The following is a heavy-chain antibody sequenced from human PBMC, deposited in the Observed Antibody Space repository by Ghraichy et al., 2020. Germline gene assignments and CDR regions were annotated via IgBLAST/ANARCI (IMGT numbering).Heavy chain of an antibody. D-gene: IGHD4-17*01. CDR2: IKNKVDGGTA. CDR3: TTDPGDYEIF. CDR1: GVNFENAW. Sequence: GGSLRLSCAASGVNFENAWMSWVRQAPGRGLEWVGRIKNKVDGGTADCAASVQGRFIISRDDSENTLFLQMNGLKTEDTAVYFCTTDPGDYEIFWGQGTLVTVSS. J-gene: IGHJ4*02. V-gene: IGHV3-15*01.